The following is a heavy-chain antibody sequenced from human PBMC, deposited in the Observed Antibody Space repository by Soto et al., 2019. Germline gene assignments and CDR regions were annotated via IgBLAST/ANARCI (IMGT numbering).Heavy chain of an antibody. D-gene: IGHD5-12*01. CDR3: VRAGGYESKVY. Sequence: QVQVQESGPGLLKPSGTLSLTCAVSGGSISSIDWWSWVRQPPGKGLEWIGEIHHTGSTHYNPSLQSRVIMSVDMSKNQLSLKLTSVTAADTAMYYCVRAGGYESKVYWGQGTLVTVSS. V-gene: IGHV4-4*02. J-gene: IGHJ4*02. CDR1: GGSISSIDW. CDR2: IHHTGST.